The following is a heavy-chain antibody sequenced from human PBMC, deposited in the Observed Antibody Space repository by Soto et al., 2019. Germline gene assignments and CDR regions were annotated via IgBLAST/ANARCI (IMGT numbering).Heavy chain of an antibody. D-gene: IGHD1-26*01. CDR2: IYHSGST. Sequence: SETLSLTCAVSGYSISSGYYWGWIRQPPGKGLEWIGSIYHSGSTYYNPSLKSRVTISVDTSKNQFSLKLSSVTAADTAVYYCARGSGSYLYYYYGMDVWGQGTTVTVSS. V-gene: IGHV4-38-2*01. J-gene: IGHJ6*02. CDR3: ARGSGSYLYYYYGMDV. CDR1: GYSISSGYY.